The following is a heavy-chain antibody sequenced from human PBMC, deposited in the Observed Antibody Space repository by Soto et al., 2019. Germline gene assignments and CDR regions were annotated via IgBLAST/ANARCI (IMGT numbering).Heavy chain of an antibody. CDR1: EGIFNSYA. Sequence: SVKVSCTASEGIFNSYAIAWVRQAPGQGLEWMGGIIPYYNTLNYAQKFQDRVTITADDSTNTVYMELSSLRSDDTAVYFCASGASRWYPYFFDSWAQGTLVTVSS. CDR2: IIPYYNTL. CDR3: ASGASRWYPYFFDS. J-gene: IGHJ4*02. D-gene: IGHD6-13*01. V-gene: IGHV1-69*01.